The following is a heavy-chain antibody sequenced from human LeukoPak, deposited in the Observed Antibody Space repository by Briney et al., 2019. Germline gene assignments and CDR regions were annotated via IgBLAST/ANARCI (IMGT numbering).Heavy chain of an antibody. J-gene: IGHJ4*02. CDR2: VSSGGDTT. Sequence: PGGSLRLSCAASGFTFRSYSMAWVRQTPGKGLEWVSIVSSGGDTTYYADSVRGRFTISRDDSESTVYLQMSSLRDEDTAVYFCAKGRGDCTTNSCYRTFDSWGQGTLVTVSS. CDR1: GFTFRSYS. V-gene: IGHV3-23*01. CDR3: AKGRGDCTTNSCYRTFDS. D-gene: IGHD3-16*02.